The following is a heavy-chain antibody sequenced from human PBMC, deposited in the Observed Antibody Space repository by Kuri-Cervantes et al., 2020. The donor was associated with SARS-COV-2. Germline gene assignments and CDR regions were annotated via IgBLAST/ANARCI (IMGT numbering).Heavy chain of an antibody. J-gene: IGHJ4*02. CDR3: TTLIDY. Sequence: ASVKVSCKASGYTFTGYYMHWVRQAPGQGLEWMGWMNPNSGNTGYAQKFQGRVTITRNTSISTAYMELSSLKTEDTAVYYCTTLIDYWGRGALVTVSS. CDR2: MNPNSGNT. CDR1: GYTFTGYY. V-gene: IGHV1-8*03.